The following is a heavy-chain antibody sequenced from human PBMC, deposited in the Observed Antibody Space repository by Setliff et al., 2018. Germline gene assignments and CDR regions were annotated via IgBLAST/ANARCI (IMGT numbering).Heavy chain of an antibody. CDR3: ARHLSHCTMTTCYNNWFDP. CDR2: LNHSGTT. V-gene: IGHV4-38-2*01. D-gene: IGHD2-2*02. J-gene: IGHJ5*02. Sequence: SETLSLTCAVSGFSITSGYYWGWIRQAPGKGLEWIGSLNHSGTTYYNPSLKRRVTISLDTSKNHFSLNLNSVTAADTAVYFCARHLSHCTMTTCYNNWFDPWGQGTLVTVSS. CDR1: GFSITSGYY.